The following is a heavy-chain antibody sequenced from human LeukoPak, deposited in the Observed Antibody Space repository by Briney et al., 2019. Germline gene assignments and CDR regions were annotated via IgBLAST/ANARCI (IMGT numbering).Heavy chain of an antibody. Sequence: GGSLRLSCAASGFTVSTNYMSWVRQAPGKGLEWVSVISSGGTPYYADSVKGRFTISRDSSENTLYLQMHSLRAEDTAVYYCARGGVGYAFDYWGQGTLVTVSS. J-gene: IGHJ4*02. V-gene: IGHV3-66*02. D-gene: IGHD5-12*01. CDR2: ISSGGTP. CDR1: GFTVSTNY. CDR3: ARGGVGYAFDY.